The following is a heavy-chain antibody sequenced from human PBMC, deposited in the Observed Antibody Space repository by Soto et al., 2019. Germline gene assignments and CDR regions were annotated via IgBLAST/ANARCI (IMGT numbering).Heavy chain of an antibody. D-gene: IGHD2-2*01. CDR3: AIAAYCSGATCYSGYNWFDP. V-gene: IGHV1-24*01. CDR2: FDPENDVT. J-gene: IGHJ5*02. CDR1: GYTLSEVS. Sequence: GASVKVSCKVSGYTLSEVSIHWVRQTPGKGLEWMGGFDPENDVTSYAQKFQGRVTLTEDTSTDTAYLELSSLRSEDTAIYYCAIAAYCSGATCYSGYNWFDPWGQGTQVTVSS.